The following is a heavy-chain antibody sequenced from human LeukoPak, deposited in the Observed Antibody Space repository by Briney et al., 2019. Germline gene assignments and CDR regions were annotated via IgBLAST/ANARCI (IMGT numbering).Heavy chain of an antibody. CDR2: INHSGST. CDR1: GGSFSGYY. V-gene: IGHV4-34*01. Sequence: SETLSLTCAVYGGSFSGYYWSWIRQPPGKGLEWIGEINHSGSTNYNPSLKSRVTISVDTSKNQFSLKLSSVTAADTAVYYCARDIIQGDGYNPRHFQHWGQGTLVTVSS. D-gene: IGHD5-24*01. J-gene: IGHJ1*01. CDR3: ARDIIQGDGYNPRHFQH.